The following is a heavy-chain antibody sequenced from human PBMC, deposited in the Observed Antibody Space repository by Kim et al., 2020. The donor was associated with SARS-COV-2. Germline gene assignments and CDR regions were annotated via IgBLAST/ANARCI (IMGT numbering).Heavy chain of an antibody. Sequence: SETLSLTCTVSGGSISSGGYYWSWIRQHPGKGLEWIGYIYYSGSTYYNPSLKSRVTISVDTSKNQFSLKLSSVTAADTAVYYCARDLAVAAAGFLQLGWFDPWDQGTLVTVSS. CDR3: ARDLAVAAAGFLQLGWFDP. D-gene: IGHD6-13*01. J-gene: IGHJ5*02. CDR2: IYYSGST. CDR1: GGSISSGGYY. V-gene: IGHV4-31*03.